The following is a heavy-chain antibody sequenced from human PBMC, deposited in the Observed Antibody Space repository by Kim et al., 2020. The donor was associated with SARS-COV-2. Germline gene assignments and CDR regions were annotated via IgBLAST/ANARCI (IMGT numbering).Heavy chain of an antibody. J-gene: IGHJ6*01. Sequence: GGSLRLSCAASGFTFSSYAMHWVRQAPGKGLEWVAVISYDGSNKYYADSVKGRFTISRDNSKNTLYLQMNSLRAEDTAVYYCARDIAVAGHTVIFYYYYG. CDR1: GFTFSSYA. CDR3: ARDIAVAGHTVIFYYYYG. V-gene: IGHV3-30*04. D-gene: IGHD6-19*01. CDR2: ISYDGSNK.